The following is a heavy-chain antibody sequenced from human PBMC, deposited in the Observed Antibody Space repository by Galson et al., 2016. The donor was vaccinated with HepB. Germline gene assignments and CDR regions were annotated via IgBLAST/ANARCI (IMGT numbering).Heavy chain of an antibody. CDR2: TNPGYSDT. J-gene: IGHJ5*02. Sequence: QSGAEVKKPGESLKISCKGSGSSFTTYWIVWVRQMPGKGLEWMGITNPGYSDTRYSPSFQGQVTISIDRSTNTAYLPWSSRKASDPAVYYSARGQFAGAARGWRLDAWGQGTLVTVYS. D-gene: IGHD2-15*01. V-gene: IGHV5-51*01. CDR1: GSSFTTYW. CDR3: ARGQFAGAARGWRLDA.